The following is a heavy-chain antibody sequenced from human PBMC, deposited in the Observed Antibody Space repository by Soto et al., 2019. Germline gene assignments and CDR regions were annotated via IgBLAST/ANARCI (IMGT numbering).Heavy chain of an antibody. CDR1: GGTFSNFA. V-gene: IGHV1-69*01. J-gene: IGHJ3*02. CDR2: IIPLFNVA. Sequence: QVQLVQSGPEVKKPGSSVKVSCEASGGTFSNFAVNWVRQAPGQGLEWVGGIIPLFNVAKYAQKLEGRVTIVADVSTSTAYMDLSSLRSDDTAVYYCAASGRYFLGDDYKDTVGLEIWVQRTMVTVSS. CDR3: AASGRYFLGDDYKDTVGLEI. D-gene: IGHD4-4*01.